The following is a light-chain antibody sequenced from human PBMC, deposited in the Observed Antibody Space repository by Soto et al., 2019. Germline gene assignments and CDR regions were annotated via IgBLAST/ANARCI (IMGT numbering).Light chain of an antibody. V-gene: IGKV1-5*03. J-gene: IGKJ4*01. CDR3: QKYDHAPLT. Sequence: DIQMTQSPSTLSGSVGDRVTITCRASQTISSWLAWYQQKPGKAPKLLIYKASTLKSGVPSRFSGSGSGTDFALTITSLQAEDFATYYCQKYDHAPLTFGGGTKVDIK. CDR2: KAS. CDR1: QTISSW.